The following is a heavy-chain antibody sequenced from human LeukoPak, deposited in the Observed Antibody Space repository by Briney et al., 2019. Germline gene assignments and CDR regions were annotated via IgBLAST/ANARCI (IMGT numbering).Heavy chain of an antibody. D-gene: IGHD3-3*01. V-gene: IGHV1-69*01. CDR1: GGTFSSYA. CDR2: IIPIVGTA. Sequence: ASVKLSCKASGGTFSSYAISWVRQAPGKGLEWMGGIIPIVGTANYAQKFQGRVTITADESTNTAYMELSSLRSEDTAVYYCARLGSGVAYNWFDPWGQGTLVTVSS. J-gene: IGHJ5*02. CDR3: ARLGSGVAYNWFDP.